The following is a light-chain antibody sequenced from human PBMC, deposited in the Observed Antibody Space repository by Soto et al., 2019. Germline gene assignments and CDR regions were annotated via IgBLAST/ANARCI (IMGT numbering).Light chain of an antibody. CDR2: DGS. J-gene: IGKJ3*01. CDR3: QHYNTYSKA. V-gene: IGKV1-5*01. CDR1: QSVSYW. Sequence: DIQMTQSPSTLSTSVGARVTITCRASQSVSYWLAWYQQEPGKAPNLLIYDGSTLASGVPPRFSGGGFETEFTLNISSLQPDDSAIYYCQHYNTYSKAFGPGTRVEIK.